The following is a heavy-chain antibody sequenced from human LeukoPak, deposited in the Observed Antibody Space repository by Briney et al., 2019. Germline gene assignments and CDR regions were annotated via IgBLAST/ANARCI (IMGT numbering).Heavy chain of an antibody. Sequence: PGGSLRLSCAASGFTFSSFGMSWVRQAPGKGLEWVSGISGNGRSTYYADSVKGRFTISRDNSKNTLYLQMNSLRAEDTAVYYCARGGMATIQPQYFDYWGQGTLVTVSS. J-gene: IGHJ4*02. V-gene: IGHV3-23*01. CDR3: ARGGMATIQPQYFDY. CDR2: ISGNGRST. D-gene: IGHD5-24*01. CDR1: GFTFSSFG.